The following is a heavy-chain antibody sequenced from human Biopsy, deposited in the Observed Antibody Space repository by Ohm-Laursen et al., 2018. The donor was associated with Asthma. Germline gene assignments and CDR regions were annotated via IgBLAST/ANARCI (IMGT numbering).Heavy chain of an antibody. V-gene: IGHV1-24*01. CDR3: ASDFPKDYVRYNFQF. D-gene: IGHD4-17*01. Sequence: ASVKVSCKISGYSLTDLSMHWVRQAPGQGLEWMGGHNHEEGGTVNARRFQGRVTMTEGTSTDTAYMELSSLSSDDTAVYYCASDFPKDYVRYNFQFWGQGTLVTVSS. CDR2: HNHEEGGT. CDR1: GYSLTDLS. J-gene: IGHJ4*02.